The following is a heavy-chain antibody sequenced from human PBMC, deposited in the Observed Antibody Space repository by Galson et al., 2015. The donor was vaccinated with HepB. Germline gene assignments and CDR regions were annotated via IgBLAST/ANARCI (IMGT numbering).Heavy chain of an antibody. CDR1: GFMFSNYG. V-gene: IGHV3-48*02. CDR3: ARNPQGYRDRFDY. D-gene: IGHD3-16*02. CDR2: ISDGSSTI. J-gene: IGHJ4*02. Sequence: SLRLSCAASGFMFSNYGMNWVRQAPGKGLEWVSYISDGSSTIYFADSVRGRFTISRDNAKNSLYLYMKSLRDEDTAMYYCARNPQGYRDRFDYWGQGTLVTVSS.